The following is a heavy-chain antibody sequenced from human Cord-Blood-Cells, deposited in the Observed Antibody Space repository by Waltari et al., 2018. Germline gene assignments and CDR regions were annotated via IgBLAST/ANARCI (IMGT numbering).Heavy chain of an antibody. CDR2: INHSGST. J-gene: IGHJ4*02. Sequence: VQLQRWGAGLLKPSETMSLTCAVHGGYFSGYYWSWVRQPPGKGLEWIGEINHSGSTNYNPSLKSRVTISVDTSKNQFSLKLSSVTAADTAVYYCARGPDLWFGELYFDYWGQGTLVTVSS. D-gene: IGHD3-10*01. V-gene: IGHV4-34*01. CDR3: ARGPDLWFGELYFDY. CDR1: GGYFSGYY.